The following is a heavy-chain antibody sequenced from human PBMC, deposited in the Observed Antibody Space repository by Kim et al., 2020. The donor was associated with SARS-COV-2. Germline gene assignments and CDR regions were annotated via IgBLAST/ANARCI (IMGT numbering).Heavy chain of an antibody. V-gene: IGHV3-30*04. Sequence: GGSLRLSCAASGFTFSSYAMAWGHQAAGEGLKWMAGIAYDGMNKYYAGSVKCRFTVSSDNSKQTLNLQMDSLRAEDTAVYYCAREELSRYTNPWYYYYYG. J-gene: IGHJ6*01. D-gene: IGHD1-20*01. CDR3: AREELSRYTNPWYYYYYG. CDR1: GFTFSSYA. CDR2: IAYDGMNK.